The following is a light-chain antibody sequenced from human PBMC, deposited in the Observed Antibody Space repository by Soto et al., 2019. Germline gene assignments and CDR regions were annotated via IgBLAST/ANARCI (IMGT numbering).Light chain of an antibody. CDR1: QDIKTY. CDR2: GAF. CDR3: QQLNNYPPFT. J-gene: IGKJ3*01. Sequence: IQLTQSPSSLSASIGDRVSITCRASQDIKTYVAWYQQKPGKAPKLLIYGAFTLQSGVPSRFNGSGSGTDFTLTISRLQPEDVATYYCQQLNNYPPFTFGPGTTVDLE. V-gene: IGKV1-9*01.